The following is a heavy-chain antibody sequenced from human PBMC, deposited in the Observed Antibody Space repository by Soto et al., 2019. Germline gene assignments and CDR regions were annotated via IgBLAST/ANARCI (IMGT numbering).Heavy chain of an antibody. CDR3: ATSQKGYNWNYFDH. Sequence: QLQLQESGPGLVKPSETLSLTCAVSGGSISGSYYYWAWLRQSPGKGPAWIGSVFYTGFTSSNPSLERRASVSVDTSKSQFSLKLSAVTAADTAVYYCATSQKGYNWNYFDHWGQGALVTVSS. D-gene: IGHD1-20*01. J-gene: IGHJ4*02. V-gene: IGHV4-39*01. CDR1: GGSISGSYYY. CDR2: VFYTGFT.